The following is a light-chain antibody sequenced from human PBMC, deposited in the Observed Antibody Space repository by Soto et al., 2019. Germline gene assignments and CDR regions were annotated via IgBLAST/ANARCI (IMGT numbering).Light chain of an antibody. CDR2: GAS. CDR1: QSVSSSY. V-gene: IGKV3-20*01. J-gene: IGKJ4*01. CDR3: QQYGSSRVT. Sequence: EIVLTQSPGTLSLSPGERATLSCRASQSVSSSYSAWYQQKPGQAPRLLIYGASSRATGIPDRFSGSGSGTDFTLTISRLEPEDFAVYYCQQYGSSRVTFGGGTKVEIK.